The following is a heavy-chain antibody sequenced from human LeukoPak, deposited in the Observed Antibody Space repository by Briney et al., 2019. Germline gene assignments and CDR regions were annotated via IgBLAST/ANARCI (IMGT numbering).Heavy chain of an antibody. CDR1: GGSISSYY. CDR3: ARGRGYSSGWYSH. CDR2: IYYSGST. Sequence: KSSETLSLTCTVSGGSISSYYWSWIRQPPGKGLEWIGYIYYSGSTNYNPSLKSRVTISVDTSKNQFSLKLSSVTAADTAVYYCARGRGYSSGWYSHWGQGTLVTVSS. V-gene: IGHV4-59*01. D-gene: IGHD6-19*01. J-gene: IGHJ4*02.